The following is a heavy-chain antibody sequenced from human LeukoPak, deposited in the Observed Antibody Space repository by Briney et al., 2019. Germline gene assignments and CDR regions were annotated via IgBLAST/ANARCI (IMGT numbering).Heavy chain of an antibody. CDR3: ATGTIYCSSCSDDY. J-gene: IGHJ4*02. CDR1: GYTLTELS. D-gene: IGHD2-2*01. V-gene: IGHV1-24*01. Sequence: GASVKVSCKVPGYTLTELSMHWVRQAPGKGLEWMGGFDPEDGETPIFAQKFQGRVTMTEDTSTDTAYMELSSLRSEDTAVYYRATGTIYCSSCSDDYWGQGTLVTVSS. CDR2: FDPEDGET.